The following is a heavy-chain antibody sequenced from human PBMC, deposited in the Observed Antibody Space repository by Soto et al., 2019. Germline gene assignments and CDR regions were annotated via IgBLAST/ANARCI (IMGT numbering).Heavy chain of an antibody. CDR3: ERLLPGTVDY. J-gene: IGHJ4*02. CDR1: DYSISSGYY. D-gene: IGHD1-7*01. CDR2: IYHSGTS. Sequence: PSATLSLTCVFSDYSISSGYYWVWVRQSPGKGLEWIGSIYHSGTSYSNPSLKSRVTISIDTSKNQVSLKLTSVTAADTAAYYCERLLPGTVDYWGQGTLVTVSS. V-gene: IGHV4-38-2*01.